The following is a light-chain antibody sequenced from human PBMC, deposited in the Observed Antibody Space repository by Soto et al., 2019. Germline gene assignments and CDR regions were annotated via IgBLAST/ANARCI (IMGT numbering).Light chain of an antibody. CDR1: SSSIGAGYE. J-gene: IGLJ1*01. V-gene: IGLV1-40*01. Sequence: QSVLTQPPSVSGAPGQRVTISCSGTSSSIGAGYEVHWYHQLPGTAPKLVVSGNGNRPSGVPDRLSASKSGTSASLAITGLQAEDEGHYYCQSHDKRLTAYVFGTGTRSPS. CDR3: QSHDKRLTAYV. CDR2: GNG.